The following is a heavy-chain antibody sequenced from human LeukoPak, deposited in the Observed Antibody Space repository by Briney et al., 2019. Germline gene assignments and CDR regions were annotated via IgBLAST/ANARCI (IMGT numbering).Heavy chain of an antibody. V-gene: IGHV4-61*05. J-gene: IGHJ4*02. CDR3: ARAYPLDY. Sequence: SETLSLTCTVSGGSISSSSYYWGWIRQPPGKGLEWIGYIYYSGSTNYNPSLKSRVTISVDTSKNQFSLKLSSVTAADTAVYYCARAYPLDYWGQGTLVTVSS. CDR2: IYYSGST. CDR1: GGSISSSSYY.